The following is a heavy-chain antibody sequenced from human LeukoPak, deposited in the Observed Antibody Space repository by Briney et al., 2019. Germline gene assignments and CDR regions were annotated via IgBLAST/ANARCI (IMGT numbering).Heavy chain of an antibody. CDR1: GFTFSRYG. D-gene: IGHD4-17*01. CDR3: ARDLRLSLRGDY. CDR2: IWYDGSNQ. V-gene: IGHV3-33*01. J-gene: IGHJ4*02. Sequence: GGSLRLSCEASGFTFSRYGMHWVRQAPGKGLEWVAAIWYDGSNQKYADSVKGRFTISRDNAKNSLYLQMNSLRAEDTAVYYCARDLRLSLRGDYWGQGTLVTVSS.